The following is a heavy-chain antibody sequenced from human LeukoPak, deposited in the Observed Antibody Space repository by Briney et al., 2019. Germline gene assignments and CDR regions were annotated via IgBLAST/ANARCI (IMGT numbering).Heavy chain of an antibody. CDR1: GGSISSTSYY. Sequence: PSETLSLTCTVSGGSISSTSYYWSWIRQPAGKPLEWIGRIYNSGSTNYNPSLKSRVTISVDTSKNQFSLKLSSVTAADTAIYYCARDMGDYGFWTGTDAFDIWGQGTMVTVSS. D-gene: IGHD3-3*01. CDR2: IYNSGST. J-gene: IGHJ3*02. CDR3: ARDMGDYGFWTGTDAFDI. V-gene: IGHV4-61*02.